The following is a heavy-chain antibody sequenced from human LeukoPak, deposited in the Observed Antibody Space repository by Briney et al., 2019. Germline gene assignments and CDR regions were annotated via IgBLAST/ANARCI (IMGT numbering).Heavy chain of an antibody. D-gene: IGHD3-10*01. V-gene: IGHV1-2*02. CDR1: GYTFTGYY. CDR2: INPNSGGT. J-gene: IGHJ4*02. CDR3: ARDRDYGSGIFDY. Sequence: ASVAVSCKASGYTFTGYYMQWVRQAPGQGLEWMGWINPNSGGTNYAQKFQGRVTMTRDTSISTAYMELNRLRSDDTAVYYCARDRDYGSGIFDYWGQGTLVTVSS.